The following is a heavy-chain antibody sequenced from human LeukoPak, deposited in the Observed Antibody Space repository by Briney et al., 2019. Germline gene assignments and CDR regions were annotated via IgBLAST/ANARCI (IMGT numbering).Heavy chain of an antibody. J-gene: IGHJ4*02. CDR3: AKVDMIYDILTGYYFDY. D-gene: IGHD3-9*01. Sequence: PGGSLRLSCAASGFTFSSYGMHWVRQAPGKGLEWVAVISYDGSNKYYADSVKGRFTISRDNSKNTLYLQMNSLRAEDTAAYYCAKVDMIYDILTGYYFDYWGQGTLVTVSS. V-gene: IGHV3-30*18. CDR2: ISYDGSNK. CDR1: GFTFSSYG.